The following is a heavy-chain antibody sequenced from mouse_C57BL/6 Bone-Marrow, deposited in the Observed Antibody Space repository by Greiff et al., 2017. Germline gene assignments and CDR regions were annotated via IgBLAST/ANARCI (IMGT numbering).Heavy chain of an antibody. CDR1: GYTFTSYW. CDR2: IYPGSGST. J-gene: IGHJ1*03. D-gene: IGHD2-5*01. CDR3: ARPYYSNYWYFDV. V-gene: IGHV1-55*01. Sequence: QVQLQQPGAELVKPGASVKMSCKASGYTFTSYWITWVKQRPGQGLEWIGDIYPGSGSTNYNEKFKSKATLTVDTSSSTAYMQLRSLTSEDAAVYYCARPYYSNYWYFDVWGTGTTVTVSS.